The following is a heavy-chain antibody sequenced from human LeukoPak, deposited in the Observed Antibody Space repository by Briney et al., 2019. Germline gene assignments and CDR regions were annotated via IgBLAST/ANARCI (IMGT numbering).Heavy chain of an antibody. Sequence: SGGSLRLSCAASGFTFSSYGMSWVRQAPGKGLEWVSAISGSGGSTYYADSVKGRFTISRDNSKNTLYLQMNSLRAEDTAVYYCAKDRGYSSGYSPPGYWGQGTLVTVSS. D-gene: IGHD3-22*01. V-gene: IGHV3-23*01. CDR3: AKDRGYSSGYSPPGY. CDR2: ISGSGGST. J-gene: IGHJ4*02. CDR1: GFTFSSYG.